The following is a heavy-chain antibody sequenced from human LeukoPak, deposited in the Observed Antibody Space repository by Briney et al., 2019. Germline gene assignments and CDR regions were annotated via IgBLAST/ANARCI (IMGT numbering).Heavy chain of an antibody. CDR1: GGSFSGYY. CDR3: ARDRGAAAGIDY. D-gene: IGHD6-13*01. CDR2: IYYSGST. J-gene: IGHJ4*02. Sequence: SETLSLTCAVYGGSFSGYYWSWIRQPPGKGLEWIGYIYYSGSTNYNPSLKSRVTISVDTSKNQFSLKLSSVTAADTAVYYCARDRGAAAGIDYWGQGTLVTVSS. V-gene: IGHV4-59*01.